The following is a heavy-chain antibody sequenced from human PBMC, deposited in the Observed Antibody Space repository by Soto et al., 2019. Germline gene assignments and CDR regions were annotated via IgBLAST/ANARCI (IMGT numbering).Heavy chain of an antibody. CDR2: IYYSGST. D-gene: IGHD7-27*01. CDR3: ARRRLANWVWSDAFDI. V-gene: IGHV4-59*04. Sequence: SETLSLTCTVSGGSISSYYWSWIRQPPGKGLEYIGYIYYSGSTYYNPSLKSRVTISVDTSKNQFSLKLSSVTAADTAVYYCARRRLANWVWSDAFDIWGQGTMVTVSS. CDR1: GGSISSYY. J-gene: IGHJ3*02.